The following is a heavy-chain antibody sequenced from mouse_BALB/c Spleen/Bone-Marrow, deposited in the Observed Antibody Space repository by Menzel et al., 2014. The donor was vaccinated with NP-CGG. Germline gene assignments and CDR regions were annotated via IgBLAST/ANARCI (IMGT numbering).Heavy chain of an antibody. CDR3: ARSRFYGNWYFDV. CDR1: GYSITSGYA. J-gene: IGHJ1*01. V-gene: IGHV3-2*02. CDR2: ISYSGST. Sequence: EVKLIESGPGLVKPSQSLSLPCTVTGYSITSGYAWNWIRQFPGNKLEWMGYISYSGSTSYNPSLKSRISITRDTSKNQFFLQLNSVTTEDTATYYCARSRFYGNWYFDVWGAGTTVTVSS. D-gene: IGHD2-1*01.